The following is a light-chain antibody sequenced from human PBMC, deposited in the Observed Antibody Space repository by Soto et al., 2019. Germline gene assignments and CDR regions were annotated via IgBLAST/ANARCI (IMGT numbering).Light chain of an antibody. J-gene: IGKJ1*01. CDR1: QSISSW. CDR3: QQYNSYPAT. V-gene: IGKV1-5*01. CDR2: DAS. Sequence: DIQMTQSPSTLSASVGDRVTITCWASQSISSWLAWYQQKPGKAPKLLIYDASSLESGVPSRFSGSGSGTEFTLTISSLQPDDFATYYCQQYNSYPATFGQGTKVEIK.